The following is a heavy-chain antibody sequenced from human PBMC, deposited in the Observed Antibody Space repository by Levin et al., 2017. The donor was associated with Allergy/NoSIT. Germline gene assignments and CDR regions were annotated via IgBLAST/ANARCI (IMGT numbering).Heavy chain of an antibody. CDR2: FDPEDGET. D-gene: IGHD6-6*01. V-gene: IGHV1-24*01. CDR3: ATASRGGIAARGYGMDV. J-gene: IGHJ6*02. CDR1: GYTLTELS. Sequence: ASVKVSCKVSGYTLTELSMHWVRQAPGKGLEWMGGFDPEDGETIYAQKFQGRVTMTEDTSTDTAYMELSSLRSEDTAVYYCATASRGGIAARGYGMDVWGQGTTVTVSS.